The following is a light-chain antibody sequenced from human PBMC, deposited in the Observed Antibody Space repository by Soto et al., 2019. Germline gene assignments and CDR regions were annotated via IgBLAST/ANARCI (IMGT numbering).Light chain of an antibody. CDR1: QSISFS. V-gene: IGKV1-5*01. CDR3: QQYDSYPWT. J-gene: IGKJ1*01. Sequence: DIPMTQSPSTLSAFVGDRVTITCRASQSISFSLAWYQQKAGKAPKLLIYAASSLQSGVPSRFSGSGSGTEFTLTISSLQPDDFAAYYCQQYDSYPWTFGQGTKVEIK. CDR2: AAS.